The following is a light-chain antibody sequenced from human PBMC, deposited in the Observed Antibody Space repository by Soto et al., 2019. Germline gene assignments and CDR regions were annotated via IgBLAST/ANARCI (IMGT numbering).Light chain of an antibody. J-gene: IGLJ1*01. CDR1: SSDVGRYDY. CDR3: CSFAGSYSYV. Sequence: QSALTQPRSVSGSPGQSVTISCTGTSSDVGRYDYVSWYQQHPGKAPKLIVYDVTERPSGVPDRFSGSKSGNTASLPISGLQAEDEADYSCCSFAGSYSYVFGTGTKVTVL. CDR2: DVT. V-gene: IGLV2-11*01.